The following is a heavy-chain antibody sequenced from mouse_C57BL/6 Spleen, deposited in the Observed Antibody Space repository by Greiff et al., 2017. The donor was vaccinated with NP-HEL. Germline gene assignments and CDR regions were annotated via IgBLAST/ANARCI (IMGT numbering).Heavy chain of an antibody. CDR3: ARTGLLFYSAMDY. CDR2: INPNNGGT. D-gene: IGHD3-1*01. CDR1: GYTFTDYN. Sequence: EVQLQQSGPELVKPGASVKMSCKASGYTFTDYNMHWVKQSHGKSLEWIGYINPNNGGTSYNQKFKGKATLTVNKSSSTAYMELRSLTSEDSAVYYCARTGLLFYSAMDYWGQGTSVTVSS. V-gene: IGHV1-22*01. J-gene: IGHJ4*01.